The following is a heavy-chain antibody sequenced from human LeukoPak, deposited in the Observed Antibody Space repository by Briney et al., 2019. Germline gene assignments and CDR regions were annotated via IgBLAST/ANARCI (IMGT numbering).Heavy chain of an antibody. J-gene: IGHJ4*02. CDR2: ISSSSTYI. Sequence: GGSLRLSCAASGFTFSIYSMNWVRQTPGKGLEWVSSISSSSTYIYYADSVKGRFTISRDNSKNTLYLQMNSLRAEDTAVYYCARSMYCSSTSCYTGYFDYWGQGTLVTVSS. D-gene: IGHD2-2*02. CDR1: GFTFSIYS. V-gene: IGHV3-21*01. CDR3: ARSMYCSSTSCYTGYFDY.